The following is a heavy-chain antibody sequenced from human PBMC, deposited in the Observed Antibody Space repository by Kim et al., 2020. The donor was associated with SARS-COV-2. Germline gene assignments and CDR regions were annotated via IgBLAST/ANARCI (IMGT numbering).Heavy chain of an antibody. J-gene: IGHJ6*02. CDR3: ARVFRGMDV. V-gene: IGHV4-59*01. D-gene: IGHD3-16*01. CDR2: SGST. Sequence: SGSTNYNPSLESRVTISGDTSRKQVSLKLTSVTAADTAVYYCARVFRGMDVWGQGTTVTVSS.